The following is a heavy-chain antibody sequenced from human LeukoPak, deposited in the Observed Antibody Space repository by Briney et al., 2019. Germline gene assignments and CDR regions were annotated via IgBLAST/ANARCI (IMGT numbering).Heavy chain of an antibody. CDR3: ARYPFDY. CDR2: ISGDSDYI. J-gene: IGHJ4*02. Sequence: PGGSLRLSCAASGFTFSTYSMNWVRQAPGKGLEWVSAISGDSDYIYYADSVKGRFTISRDNAKNSLYLQMNSLRADDTAVYYCARYPFDYWGQGTLVTVSS. V-gene: IGHV3-21*01. CDR1: GFTFSTYS.